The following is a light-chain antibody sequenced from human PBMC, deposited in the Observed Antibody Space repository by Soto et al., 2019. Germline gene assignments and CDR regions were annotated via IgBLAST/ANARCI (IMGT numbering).Light chain of an antibody. J-gene: IGLJ3*02. CDR1: SSDVGGYNY. CDR2: EVS. CDR3: SSYTSSSTPQVV. Sequence: QSALTQPASVSGSPGQSITISCTGTSSDVGGYNYVSWYQQHPGKAPKLMIYEVSNRPSGVSNRFSGSKSGNTASLTISGLQAEDEADDYCSSYTSSSTPQVVFGGGTKVTVL. V-gene: IGLV2-14*01.